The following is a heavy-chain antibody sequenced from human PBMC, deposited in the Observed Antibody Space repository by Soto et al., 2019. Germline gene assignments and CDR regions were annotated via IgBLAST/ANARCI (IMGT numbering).Heavy chain of an antibody. J-gene: IGHJ4*02. D-gene: IGHD3-22*01. CDR3: ASYKYDTSGYYYFDY. CDR1: GFTFSNYD. CDR2: ISSSSSYI. Sequence: PWGSLRLSCAASGFTFSNYDMNWVRQAPGKGLEWVSSISSSSSYIHYADSVKGRFTISRDNAKKSLYLQMNSLRAEDTAVYYCASYKYDTSGYYYFDYWGQGTLVTVSS. V-gene: IGHV3-21*01.